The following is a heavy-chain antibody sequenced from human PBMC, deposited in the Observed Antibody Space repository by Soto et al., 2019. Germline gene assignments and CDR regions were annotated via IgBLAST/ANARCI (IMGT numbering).Heavy chain of an antibody. CDR1: GFTFSSYA. Sequence: GGSLRLSCAASGFTFSSYAMSWVRQAPGKGLEWVSAISGSGGSTYYADSVKCRFTISRDNSKNTLYLQMNSLRAEDTALYYCAKNGLDNSPSAIDSWGPGTLVTVSS. D-gene: IGHD2-8*01. J-gene: IGHJ4*02. CDR2: ISGSGGST. V-gene: IGHV3-23*01. CDR3: AKNGLDNSPSAIDS.